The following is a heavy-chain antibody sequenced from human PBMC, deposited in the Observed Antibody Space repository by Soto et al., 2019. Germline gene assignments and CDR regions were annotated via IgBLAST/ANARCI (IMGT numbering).Heavy chain of an antibody. J-gene: IGHJ4*02. CDR3: ARSRGTETKFDY. V-gene: IGHV1-69*01. CDR2: IIPIFGTA. CDR1: GGTFSSYA. D-gene: IGHD1-26*01. Sequence: QVQLVQSGAKVKKPGSSVKVSYKASGGTFSSYAISWVRQAPGQGPEWMGGIIPIFGTANYAQKFQGRVTITADESTSTAYMELSSLRSEDTAVYYCARSRGTETKFDYWGQGTLVTVSS.